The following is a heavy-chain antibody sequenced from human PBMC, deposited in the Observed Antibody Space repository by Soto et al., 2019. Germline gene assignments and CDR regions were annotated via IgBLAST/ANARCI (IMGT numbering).Heavy chain of an antibody. CDR1: GFNFSSYG. V-gene: IGHV3-33*01. CDR3: ARDRGETYGHPFDY. CDR2: IWSDGTNK. J-gene: IGHJ4*02. D-gene: IGHD3-10*01. Sequence: QVQLVESGGGVVQPGRSLRLSCAPSGFNFSSYGMHWVRQAPGKGLEWVALIWSDGTNKYYADSVKGLFTISRDNSKNTLYMQMNSLRAEDTAVYYCARDRGETYGHPFDYGGQGSLVTLSS.